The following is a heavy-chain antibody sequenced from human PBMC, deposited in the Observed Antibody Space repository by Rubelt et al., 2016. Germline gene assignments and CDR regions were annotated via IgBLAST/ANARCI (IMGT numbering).Heavy chain of an antibody. D-gene: IGHD5/OR15-5a*01. Sequence: KASGYTFTGYYMHWVRQAPGQGLEWMGWINPNSGGTNYAQKFQGWVTMTRDTSISTAYMELSRLRSDDTAVYYCAREPSSTTYTVWFDYWGQGTLVTVSS. CDR2: INPNSGGT. V-gene: IGHV1-2*04. CDR1: GYTFTGYY. CDR3: AREPSSTTYTVWFDY. J-gene: IGHJ4*02.